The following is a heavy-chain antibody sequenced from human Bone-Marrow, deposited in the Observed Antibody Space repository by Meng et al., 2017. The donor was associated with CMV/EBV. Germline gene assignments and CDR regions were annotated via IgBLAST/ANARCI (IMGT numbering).Heavy chain of an antibody. CDR3: ARLGRIPADPDYYYYGMDV. J-gene: IGHJ6*01. D-gene: IGHD2-2*01. Sequence: GSLRLSCTVSGGSISSYYWCWIRQPPGKGLEWIGYIHYSGSSNYNPSLKSRVTILVDTSKNQFSLKLSSVTATDTAVYYCARLGRIPADPDYYYYGMDVWGQGTTVTVSS. CDR2: IHYSGSS. V-gene: IGHV4-59*01. CDR1: GGSISSYY.